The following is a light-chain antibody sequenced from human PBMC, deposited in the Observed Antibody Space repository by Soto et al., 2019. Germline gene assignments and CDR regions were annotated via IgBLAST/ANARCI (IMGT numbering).Light chain of an antibody. V-gene: IGKV3-20*01. Sequence: EIVLTQSPGTLSLSPGERVTLSCRASQSVSSNYLAWYQQRPGQAPRLLIYQTSIRAAGIPARLSASGTGTDFTLTISRLEPEDFAIYYCQFYGSSLITFGQGTRLE. CDR2: QTS. CDR3: QFYGSSLIT. J-gene: IGKJ5*01. CDR1: QSVSSNY.